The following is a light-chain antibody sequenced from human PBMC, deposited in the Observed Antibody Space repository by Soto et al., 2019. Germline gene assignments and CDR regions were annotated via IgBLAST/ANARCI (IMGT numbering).Light chain of an antibody. J-gene: IGKJ1*01. CDR2: KAS. CDR1: QSLSSW. CDR3: QQYDSFPWT. V-gene: IGKV1-5*03. Sequence: DIQMTQSPSTPSISVGHIVTITCXASQSLSSWLAWYQQKPGKAPKLLIYKASSLESGVPSRFSGSRSATEFTLTISSLQPDDFATYYCQQYDSFPWTFGQGTKVDI.